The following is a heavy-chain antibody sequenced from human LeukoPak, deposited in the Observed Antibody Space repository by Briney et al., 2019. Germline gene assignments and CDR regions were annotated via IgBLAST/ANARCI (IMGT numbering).Heavy chain of an antibody. D-gene: IGHD3-3*01. V-gene: IGHV4-59*01. J-gene: IGHJ5*02. CDR3: ARERYDFWSGYLNWFDP. Sequence: SETLSLTCTVSGGPISDYYWSWIRQPPGKGLEWIGYIYYSGTTNYNPSLKSRVTISVDTSKNQFSLKLSSVTAADTAVYYCARERYDFWSGYLNWFDPWGQGTLVTVSS. CDR2: IYYSGTT. CDR1: GGPISDYY.